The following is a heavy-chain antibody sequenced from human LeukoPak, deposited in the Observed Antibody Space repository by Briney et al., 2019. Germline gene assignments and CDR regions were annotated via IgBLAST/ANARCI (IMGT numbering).Heavy chain of an antibody. CDR2: IYYSGST. V-gene: IGHV4-59*12. Sequence: SETLSLTCTVSGGSISSYYWSWIRQPPGKGLEWMGYIYYSGSTNYNPSLKSRVTISVDTSKNQFSLKLSSVTAADTAVYYCARGPYYGMDVWGQGTTVTVSS. CDR3: ARGPYYGMDV. J-gene: IGHJ6*02. CDR1: GGSISSYY.